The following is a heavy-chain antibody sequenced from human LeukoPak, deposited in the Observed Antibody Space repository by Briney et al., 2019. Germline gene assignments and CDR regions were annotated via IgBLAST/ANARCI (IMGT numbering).Heavy chain of an antibody. Sequence: PGRSLRLSCAPSGFIFSNYAMHWVRQAPAKGLEWLALISNDGASEYYAESVKGRFTISSDNSKNTLHLQMDSLRPEDTAICYCARSNVAGSVSYLYGMDVWGQGTTVTVSS. V-gene: IGHV3-30*03. D-gene: IGHD6-19*01. J-gene: IGHJ6*02. CDR3: ARSNVAGSVSYLYGMDV. CDR2: ISNDGASE. CDR1: GFIFSNYA.